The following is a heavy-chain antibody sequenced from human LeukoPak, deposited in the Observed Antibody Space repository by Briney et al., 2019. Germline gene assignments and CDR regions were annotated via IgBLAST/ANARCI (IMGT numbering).Heavy chain of an antibody. J-gene: IGHJ3*02. Sequence: ASVKVSCKASGYTFTSYGISWVRQAPGQGLEWMGWISAYNGNTNFAQKLQGRITMTTDTSTSTAYMELRSLRSDDTAVYYCMRSGYCYGGTCHSGAFDIWGQGTVVTVSS. CDR3: MRSGYCYGGTCHSGAFDI. CDR1: GYTFTSYG. CDR2: ISAYNGNT. D-gene: IGHD2-15*01. V-gene: IGHV1-18*01.